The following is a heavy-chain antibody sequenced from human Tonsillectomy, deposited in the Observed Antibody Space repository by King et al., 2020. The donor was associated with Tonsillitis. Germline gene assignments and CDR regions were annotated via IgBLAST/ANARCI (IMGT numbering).Heavy chain of an antibody. CDR1: GFTFSYYY. Sequence: VQLVESGGDLVKPGGSLRLSCAASGFTFSYYYMTWIRQAPGKGLEGVSYISSSGSTIYYADSVKGRFTISRVNAKYSLYLQMNSLRAEDTAVYYWARSPYYYDSSGLTLLEAMYVWGQATTVTVSS. CDR3: ARSPYYYDSSGLTLLEAMYV. J-gene: IGHJ6*02. V-gene: IGHV3-11*01. CDR2: ISSSGSTI. D-gene: IGHD3-22*01.